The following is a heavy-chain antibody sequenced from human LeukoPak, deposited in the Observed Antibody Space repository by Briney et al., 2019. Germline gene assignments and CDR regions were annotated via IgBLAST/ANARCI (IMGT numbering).Heavy chain of an antibody. CDR2: IKSKTDGGTT. CDR1: GFTSSNAW. V-gene: IGHV3-15*01. J-gene: IGHJ4*02. Sequence: GGSLRLSCPASGFTSSNAWMSWVRQAPGRGREWVGRIKSKTDGGTTDYAAPVKGRFTISRDDSKNTLYLQMNSLKTEDTAVYYCWYYGSGSYWGQGTLVTVSS. D-gene: IGHD3-10*01. CDR3: WYYGSGSY.